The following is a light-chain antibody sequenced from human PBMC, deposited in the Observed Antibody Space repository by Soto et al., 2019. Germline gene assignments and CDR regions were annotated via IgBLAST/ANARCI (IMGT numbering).Light chain of an antibody. Sequence: DVQMTQSSSSLSASLGDTVTITCRASQTISTYLNWYQQKPGRAPKVLIYGASNLQSGVPSRFSGSGSGPQFTLTIRSVEPEDLATYYCQPTIYPPRTFGQGTKLEI. V-gene: IGKV1-39*01. J-gene: IGKJ2*01. CDR1: QTISTY. CDR3: QPTIYPPRT. CDR2: GAS.